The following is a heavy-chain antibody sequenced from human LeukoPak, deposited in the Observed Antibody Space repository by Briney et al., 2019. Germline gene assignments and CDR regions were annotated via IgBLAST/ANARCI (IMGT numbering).Heavy chain of an antibody. CDR3: ARDRAVRGVRAADY. Sequence: SETLSLTCAVYGGSFSGYYWSWIRQPPGKGLEWIGEINHSGSTNYNPSLKSRVTISVDTSKHQFSLKLSSVTAADTAVYYCARDRAVRGVRAADYWGQGTLVTVSS. D-gene: IGHD3-10*01. V-gene: IGHV4-34*01. CDR1: GGSFSGYY. CDR2: INHSGST. J-gene: IGHJ4*02.